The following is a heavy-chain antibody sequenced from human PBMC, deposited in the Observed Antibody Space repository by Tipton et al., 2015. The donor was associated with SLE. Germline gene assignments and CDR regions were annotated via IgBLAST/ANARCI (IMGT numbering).Heavy chain of an antibody. J-gene: IGHJ6*03. Sequence: LRLSCTVSGGSISSYYWSWIRQPPGKGLEWIGYIYYSGSTNYNPSLKSRVTMSVDTAKNQFSLKLSSVTAADTAVYYCAKSGSSHYYFYYMDVWGKGTTVTVSS. V-gene: IGHV4-59*12. CDR2: IYYSGST. D-gene: IGHD6-6*01. CDR3: AKSGSSHYYFYYMDV. CDR1: GGSISSYY.